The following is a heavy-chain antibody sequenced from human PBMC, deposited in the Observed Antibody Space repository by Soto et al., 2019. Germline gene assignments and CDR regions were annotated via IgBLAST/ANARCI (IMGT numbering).Heavy chain of an antibody. CDR1: GYTLTELS. Sequence: ASVKVSCKVSGYTLTELSMHWVRQAPGKGLEWMGGFDPKDGETIYAQKFQGRVTMTEDTSTDTAYMDLSSLRSEDTAVYYCATAVTGLYYFDYWGQGTLVTVS. J-gene: IGHJ4*02. CDR2: FDPKDGET. D-gene: IGHD6-19*01. V-gene: IGHV1-24*01. CDR3: ATAVTGLYYFDY.